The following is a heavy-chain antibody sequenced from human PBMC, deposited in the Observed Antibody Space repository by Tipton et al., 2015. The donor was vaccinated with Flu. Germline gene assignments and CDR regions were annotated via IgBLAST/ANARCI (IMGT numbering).Heavy chain of an antibody. D-gene: IGHD3-22*01. CDR3: GRDMGSSGYAHAFDY. CDR2: TFYRSAWHN. J-gene: IGHJ4*02. CDR1: GDSVSTFGAA. Sequence: GLVKPSQTLSLTCAISGDSVSTFGAAWSWIRQSPSRGLEWLGRTFYRSAWHNNSAVSVKSRITINADTSKNQFSLQLSSVTPEDTAVYYCGRDMGSSGYAHAFDYWGQGIRVTVSS. V-gene: IGHV6-1*01.